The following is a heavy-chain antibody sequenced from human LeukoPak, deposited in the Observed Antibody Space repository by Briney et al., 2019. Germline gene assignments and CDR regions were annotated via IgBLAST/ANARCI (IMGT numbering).Heavy chain of an antibody. CDR2: ISYDGSNK. V-gene: IGHV3-30*04. D-gene: IGHD5-12*01. CDR3: ATLGSEDGMDV. J-gene: IGHJ6*02. CDR1: GFTFSSYA. Sequence: GRSLRLSCAASGFTFSSYAMHWVRQVPGEGLGWVAVISYDGSNKYYADSVKGRFTISRDNSKNTLYLQMHSLRAEETAVYYCATLGSEDGMDVWGQGTTVTVSS.